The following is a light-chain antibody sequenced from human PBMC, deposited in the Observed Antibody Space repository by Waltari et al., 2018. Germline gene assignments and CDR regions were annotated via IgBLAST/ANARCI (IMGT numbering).Light chain of an antibody. CDR1: QSLVHTNGNTY. Sequence: DVVMTQSPLSLPVTLGQPASISCRSTQSLVHTNGNTYLNWFQQRPGQSPRRLIYEVSTRDSGVPERFSGSGSGTDFTLKISRVEAEDVGVYYCMQGTHWPRTFGQGTNVEI. CDR3: MQGTHWPRT. V-gene: IGKV2-30*02. J-gene: IGKJ1*01. CDR2: EVS.